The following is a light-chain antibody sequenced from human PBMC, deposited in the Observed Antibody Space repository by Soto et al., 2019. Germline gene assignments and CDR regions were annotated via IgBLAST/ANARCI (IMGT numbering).Light chain of an antibody. V-gene: IGKV3-20*01. Sequence: IVLTQSQGTLSFSPGERATLSCRASQPVSGGYIAWYHQNPGRAPRIVIYETSNRSTSAPDRFSGSGSGTDFPLSISRLEPEDFGVYFCQEPHGSPPGYTFGQGTKLEIK. CDR2: ETS. J-gene: IGKJ2*01. CDR3: QEPHGSPPGYT. CDR1: QPVSGGY.